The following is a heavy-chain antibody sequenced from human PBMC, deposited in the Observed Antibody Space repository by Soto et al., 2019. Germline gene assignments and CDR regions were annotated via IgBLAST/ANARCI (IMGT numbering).Heavy chain of an antibody. V-gene: IGHV4-30-2*01. CDR3: ATYRKFFQI. Sequence: PSETLSLTCTVSGGSIDSLYHWGWIRQPPGKGLEWIGFIYNSGSTYYNSSLKSRVTISVDRSKNHFFLNLTSVTAADTAVYYCATYRKFFQIWGQGTKVTVSS. J-gene: IGHJ3*02. CDR1: GGSIDSLYH. CDR2: IYNSGST.